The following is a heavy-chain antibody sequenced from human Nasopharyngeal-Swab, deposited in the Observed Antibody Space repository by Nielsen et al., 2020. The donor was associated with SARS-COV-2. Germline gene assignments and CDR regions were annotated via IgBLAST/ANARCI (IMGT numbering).Heavy chain of an antibody. Sequence: SCVASGFTFTTYAMNWVRQAQGKGLEWVSSINGDAKETFYADSVRGRFTISRDNSGNALYLQMNSLRADDTALYYCARGWSNYGGDIHYWGQGTLVTVAS. J-gene: IGHJ4*02. CDR3: ARGWSNYGGDIHY. V-gene: IGHV3-23*01. CDR2: INGDAKET. D-gene: IGHD4-23*01. CDR1: GFTFTTYA.